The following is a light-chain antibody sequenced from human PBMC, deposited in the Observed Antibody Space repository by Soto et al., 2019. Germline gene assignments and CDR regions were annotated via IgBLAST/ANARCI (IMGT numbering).Light chain of an antibody. CDR1: RSISNW. V-gene: IGKV1-5*01. J-gene: IGKJ1*01. CDR3: QQYDSYSWT. CDR2: DAS. Sequence: DTQMTQSPSTLSGSLGDTVTITCRASRSISNWVAWYQQKPGKAPKLLISDASDLERGVPSRFSGTGSGTEFTLTISSLQPDDFATYYCQQYDSYSWTFGQGTKV.